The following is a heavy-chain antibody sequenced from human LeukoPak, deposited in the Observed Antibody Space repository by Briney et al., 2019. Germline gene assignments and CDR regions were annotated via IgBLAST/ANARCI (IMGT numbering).Heavy chain of an antibody. CDR3: ASRINDFGY. CDR2: IYHSGST. CDR1: GGSFSGYY. J-gene: IGHJ4*02. Sequence: SETLSLTCAVYGGSFSGYYWSWIRQPPGKGLEWIGEIYHSGSTNYNPSLKSRVTISVDKSKNQFSLKLSSVTAADTAIYFCASRINDFGYWGQGTLVTVSS. V-gene: IGHV4-34*01. D-gene: IGHD2/OR15-2a*01.